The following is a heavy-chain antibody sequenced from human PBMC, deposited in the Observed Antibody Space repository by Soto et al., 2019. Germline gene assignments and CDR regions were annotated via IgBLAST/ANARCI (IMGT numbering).Heavy chain of an antibody. CDR1: GASISSSY. D-gene: IGHD3-22*01. J-gene: IGHJ3*02. V-gene: IGHV4-59*01. Sequence: SETLSLTCTVSGASISSSYWSWIRQSPGKGLEWIGYVYYSGSTNYNPSLKSRVTISVDTSKNQFSLKLSSVTAADTAVYYCARGYYDSRGQSNTFDIWGQGTMVTVSS. CDR3: ARGYYDSRGQSNTFDI. CDR2: VYYSGST.